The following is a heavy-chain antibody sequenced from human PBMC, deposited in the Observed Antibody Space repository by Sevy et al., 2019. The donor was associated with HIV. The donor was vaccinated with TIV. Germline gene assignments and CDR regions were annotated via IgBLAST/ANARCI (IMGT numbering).Heavy chain of an antibody. CDR3: ARGDFGNHGDY. V-gene: IGHV4-30-4*01. CDR1: GGSISSGDYY. J-gene: IGHJ4*02. CDR2: IDYSGST. Sequence: SETLSLTCTVSGGSISSGDYYWSWIRQPPGKGREGIGYIDYSGSTYYNPSLKSRVTITVDTSKNQFSLKLSSVTAADTAVYYCARGDFGNHGDYWGQGTLVTVSS. D-gene: IGHD3-10*01.